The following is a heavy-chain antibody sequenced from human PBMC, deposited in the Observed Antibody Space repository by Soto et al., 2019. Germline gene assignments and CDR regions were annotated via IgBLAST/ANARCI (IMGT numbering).Heavy chain of an antibody. D-gene: IGHD5-18*01. CDR3: AADAGGYSYGYY. CDR2: IVVGSGNT. V-gene: IGHV1-58*01. Sequence: ASVKVSCKASGFTFTSSAVQWVRQARGQRLEWIGWIVVGSGNTNYAQKFQERVTITRDMSTSTAYMELSSLRSEDTAMYYCAADAGGYSYGYYWGQGTLVTVSS. CDR1: GFTFTSSA. J-gene: IGHJ4*02.